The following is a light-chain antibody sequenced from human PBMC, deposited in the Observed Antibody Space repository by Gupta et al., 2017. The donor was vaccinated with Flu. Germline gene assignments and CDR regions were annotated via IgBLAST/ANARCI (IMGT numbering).Light chain of an antibody. Sequence: NCKSSQSVLYSSNNKNYLAWYQQKPGQPPKLLIYWASTRESGVPDRFSGSGSGTDFTLTITSPQAEDVAVYYCQQYYSSPRTFGQGTKVEIK. CDR3: QQYYSSPRT. CDR1: QSVLYSSNNKNY. V-gene: IGKV4-1*01. J-gene: IGKJ1*01. CDR2: WAS.